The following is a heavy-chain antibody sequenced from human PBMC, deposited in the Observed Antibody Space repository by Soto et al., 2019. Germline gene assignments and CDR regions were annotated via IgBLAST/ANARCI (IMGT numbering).Heavy chain of an antibody. V-gene: IGHV2-5*02. CDR2: IYWDDDK. Sequence: SGPTLVKPTQTLTLTCTFSGFSLSTSGVGVGWIRQPPGKALEWLALIYWDDDKRYSPSLKSRLTITKDTSKNQVVLTMTNMDPVDTATYYCARGYCSSTSCYPFDYWGQGTLVTVSS. J-gene: IGHJ4*02. D-gene: IGHD2-2*01. CDR3: ARGYCSSTSCYPFDY. CDR1: GFSLSTSGVG.